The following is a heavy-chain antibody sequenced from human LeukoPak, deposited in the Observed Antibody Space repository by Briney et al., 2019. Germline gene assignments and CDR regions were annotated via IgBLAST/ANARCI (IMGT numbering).Heavy chain of an antibody. Sequence: ASVQVSCKASGGSFSRNAISWVRQAPGQGLEWMGRFIPILGIATYAQKFQGRVPITADRSTSTAYMELSSLRSEDTAVYYCARIQAVGVPVAIDAYYSYGMDVWGQGTAVTVSS. CDR1: GGSFSRNA. J-gene: IGHJ6*02. CDR3: ARIQAVGVPVAIDAYYSYGMDV. V-gene: IGHV1-69*04. CDR2: FIPILGIA. D-gene: IGHD2-2*02.